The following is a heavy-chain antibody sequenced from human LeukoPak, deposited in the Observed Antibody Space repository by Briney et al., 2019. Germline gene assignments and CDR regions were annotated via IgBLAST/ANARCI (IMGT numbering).Heavy chain of an antibody. V-gene: IGHV1-8*01. CDR2: MNPNTGDT. Sequence: ASVKVSCKASGFTFTSYDINWVRQASGQGLEWMGWMNPNTGDTGYAQKFQGRVTMTRDISISTAYMELRGLRSEDTAIYYCVRDGEGVAISVNYWFDPWGQGTLVTVSS. CDR1: GFTFTSYD. J-gene: IGHJ5*02. CDR3: VRDGEGVAISVNYWFDP. D-gene: IGHD3-10*01.